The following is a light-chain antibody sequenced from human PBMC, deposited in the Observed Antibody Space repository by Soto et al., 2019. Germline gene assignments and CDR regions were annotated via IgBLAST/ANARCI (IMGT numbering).Light chain of an antibody. V-gene: IGLV2-8*01. CDR2: EVT. CDR1: SSDVGAYNY. J-gene: IGLJ3*02. CDR3: SSFASSNTWV. Sequence: QSVLTQPPSASGSPGQSVTISCTGTSSDVGAYNYVSWYQQHAGKAPKLVIYEVTKRPSGVPDRFSGSKSANTASLTVSGLQAEDKAGYYCSSFASSNTWVFGGRTKLTVL.